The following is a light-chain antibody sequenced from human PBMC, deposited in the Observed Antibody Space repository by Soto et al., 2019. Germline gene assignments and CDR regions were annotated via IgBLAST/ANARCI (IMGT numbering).Light chain of an antibody. CDR1: QSVSSN. J-gene: IGKJ1*01. CDR3: QHYNNWPLT. CDR2: AAS. V-gene: IGKV3-15*01. Sequence: EIVMTQSPDTLSVSPGERASLSCRASQSVSSNLAWYQQNPGQAPRLLIYAASARATGIPARFSGSGSGTEFTLTISSLQSEDFAVYYCQHYNNWPLTFGQGTKVEIK.